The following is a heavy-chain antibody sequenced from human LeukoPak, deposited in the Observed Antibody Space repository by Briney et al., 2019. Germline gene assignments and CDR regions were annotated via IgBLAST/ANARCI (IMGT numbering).Heavy chain of an antibody. CDR3: AKGIRGLIVGVNYFEN. V-gene: IGHV3-30*18. CDR1: GFTFSSYG. J-gene: IGHJ4*02. CDR2: ISYYGSKT. D-gene: IGHD2-2*01. Sequence: GGSLRLSCATSGFTFSSYGMHWVRQAPGKGLEWVGVISYYGSKTDYADSVKGRFTLSRDNSKNTLYLDMNSLRADDTAVYFCAKGIRGLIVGVNYFENWGQGALVTVSS.